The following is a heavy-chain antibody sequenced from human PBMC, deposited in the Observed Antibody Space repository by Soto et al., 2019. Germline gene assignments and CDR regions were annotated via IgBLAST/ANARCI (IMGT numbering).Heavy chain of an antibody. V-gene: IGHV4-39*01. CDR1: GASITTGRYY. CDR3: ARIGNFYGSGSYYDTPFDS. J-gene: IGHJ4*02. D-gene: IGHD3-10*01. Sequence: SETLSLTCAVSGASITTGRYYWAWIRQPPGRGLEWVASVYHSGSTYYNPSLKSRVTISIDTSRNQFSLKLNSVTAADTAIFFCARIGNFYGSGSYYDTPFDSWGQGTLVTVSS. CDR2: VYHSGST.